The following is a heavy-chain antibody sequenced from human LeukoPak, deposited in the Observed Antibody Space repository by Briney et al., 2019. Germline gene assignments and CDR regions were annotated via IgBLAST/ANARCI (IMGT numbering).Heavy chain of an antibody. CDR3: ARVYSGYDLPGSLANYYFDY. CDR1: GGSISSYY. V-gene: IGHV4-4*07. J-gene: IGHJ4*02. Sequence: SETLSLTCTVSGGSISSYYWSWIRQPAGKGLEWIGRFYSGGSTDYNPSLKSRVTMSVDTSKNQFSLKLSSVTAADTAVCYCARVYSGYDLPGSLANYYFDYWGQGTLVTVSS. CDR2: FYSGGST. D-gene: IGHD5-12*01.